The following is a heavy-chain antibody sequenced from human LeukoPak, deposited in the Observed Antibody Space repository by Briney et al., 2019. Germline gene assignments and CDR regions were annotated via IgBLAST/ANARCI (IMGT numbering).Heavy chain of an antibody. V-gene: IGHV4-59*12. D-gene: IGHD3-10*01. CDR1: GGSISSYY. CDR3: ARGGGFYGSGTTHFDY. Sequence: SETLSLTCTVSGGSISSYYWSWIRQPPGKGLEWIGYIYRGGSTSYKPSLKSRLSITIDKSKNQFSLNLRSVTAADTAFYYCARGGGFYGSGTTHFDYWGQGTLATVSS. CDR2: IYRGGST. J-gene: IGHJ4*02.